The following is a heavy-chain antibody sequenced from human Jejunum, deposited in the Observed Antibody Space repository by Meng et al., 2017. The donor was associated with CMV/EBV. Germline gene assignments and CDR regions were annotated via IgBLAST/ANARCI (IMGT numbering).Heavy chain of an antibody. Sequence: LSSYDRRWVRQASGKGLQRVSDVSCSGGSTYNADSVKGLFSFSRDNSRHTVELQMSSLRAEDTALYYCQGPYGSGSYYVDYWGQGTLVTVSS. J-gene: IGHJ4*02. CDR1: LSSYD. V-gene: IGHV3-23*01. CDR3: QGPYGSGSYYVDY. D-gene: IGHD3-10*01. CDR2: VSCSGGST.